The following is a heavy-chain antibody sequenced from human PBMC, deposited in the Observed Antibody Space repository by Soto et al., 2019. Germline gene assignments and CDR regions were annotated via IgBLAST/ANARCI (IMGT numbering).Heavy chain of an antibody. D-gene: IGHD3-22*01. Sequence: ASVKVSCKASGYTFAGYYRHWVRQAPGQGLEWMGWINPNSGGTNYAQKFQGWVTMTRDTSISTAYMELSRLRSDDTAVYYCARDSSDYYDSSGYYDSSYYFDYWGQGTLLTVSS. J-gene: IGHJ4*02. CDR3: ARDSSDYYDSSGYYDSSYYFDY. CDR2: INPNSGGT. CDR1: GYTFAGYY. V-gene: IGHV1-2*04.